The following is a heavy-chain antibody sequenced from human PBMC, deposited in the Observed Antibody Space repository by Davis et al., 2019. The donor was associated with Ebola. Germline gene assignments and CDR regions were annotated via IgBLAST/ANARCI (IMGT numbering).Heavy chain of an antibody. J-gene: IGHJ4*02. CDR2: ISSSGSTI. CDR1: GFSVSSNY. CDR3: AREYYYDSSG. V-gene: IGHV3-11*01. D-gene: IGHD3-22*01. Sequence: PGGSLRLSCVVSGFSVSSNYMSWIRQAPGKGLEWVSYISSSGSTIYYADSVKGRFTISRDNAKNSLYLQMNSLRAEDTAVYYCAREYYYDSSGWGQGTLVTVSS.